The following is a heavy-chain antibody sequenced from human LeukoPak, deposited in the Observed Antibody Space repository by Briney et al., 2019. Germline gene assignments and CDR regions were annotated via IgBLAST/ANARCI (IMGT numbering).Heavy chain of an antibody. Sequence: PGGSLRLSCAASGFTFSSYAMSWVRQAPGKGLEWVSAISGSGGSTYYANSVKGRFTISRDNSKNTLYLQMNSLRAEDTAVYYCATHYGDYSLEDAFDIWGQGTMVTVSS. CDR3: ATHYGDYSLEDAFDI. J-gene: IGHJ3*02. CDR2: ISGSGGST. D-gene: IGHD4-17*01. CDR1: GFTFSSYA. V-gene: IGHV3-23*01.